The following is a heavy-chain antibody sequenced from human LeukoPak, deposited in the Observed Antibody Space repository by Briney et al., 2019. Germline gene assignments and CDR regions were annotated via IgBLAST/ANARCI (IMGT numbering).Heavy chain of an antibody. V-gene: IGHV3-23*01. J-gene: IGHJ4*02. D-gene: IGHD3-22*01. CDR1: GFTFSSYA. CDR3: ARHLYYDSSGYQGLFDY. CDR2: ISGSGGST. Sequence: PGGSLRLSCAASGFTFSSYAMSWVRQAPGKGLEWVSAISGSGGSTYYADSVKGRFTISRDNAKNSLYLQMNSLRAEDTAVYYCARHLYYDSSGYQGLFDYWGQGTLVTLSS.